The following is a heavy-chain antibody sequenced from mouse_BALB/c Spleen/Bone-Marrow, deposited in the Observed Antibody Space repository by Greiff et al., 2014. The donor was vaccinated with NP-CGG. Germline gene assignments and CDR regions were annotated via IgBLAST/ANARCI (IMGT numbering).Heavy chain of an antibody. CDR2: IWAGGST. V-gene: IGHV2-9*02. J-gene: IGHJ3*01. D-gene: IGHD1-2*01. CDR3: ARGSTTATFAY. CDR1: GFSLASYG. Sequence: VKLVESGPGLVAPSQSLSITCTVSGFSLASYGVHWVRQPPGKGLEWLGVIWAGGSTNYNSALMSRLSISKGNSKSQVFLKMNSLQTDDTAMYYCARGSTTATFAYWGQGTLVTVSA.